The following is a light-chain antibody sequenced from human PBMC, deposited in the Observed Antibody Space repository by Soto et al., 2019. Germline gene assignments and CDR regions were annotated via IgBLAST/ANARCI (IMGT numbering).Light chain of an antibody. Sequence: QLVLTQSPSASGTPGQRVTISCSGSSSNIGGNPVNWYQQLPGTAPKLLIYGNDQRPSGVPDRFSGSKSGTSASLAISGLQSEDEADYYCAAWDDSLNAFVFGTGTKLTVL. CDR2: GND. CDR1: SSNIGGNP. J-gene: IGLJ1*01. V-gene: IGLV1-44*01. CDR3: AAWDDSLNAFV.